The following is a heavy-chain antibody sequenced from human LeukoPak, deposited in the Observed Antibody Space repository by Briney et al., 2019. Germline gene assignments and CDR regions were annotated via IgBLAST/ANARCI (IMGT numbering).Heavy chain of an antibody. V-gene: IGHV3-21*01. CDR2: ISSSSSYI. CDR3: ARESWYYYYMDV. J-gene: IGHJ6*03. Sequence: GGSLRLSCAASGFTFSSYSMNWVRQAPGKGLEWVSSISSSSSYIYYADSVKGRFTISRDNAKNSLYLQMNSLRAEDTAVYYCARESWYYYYMDVWGKGTTVTISS. CDR1: GFTFSSYS.